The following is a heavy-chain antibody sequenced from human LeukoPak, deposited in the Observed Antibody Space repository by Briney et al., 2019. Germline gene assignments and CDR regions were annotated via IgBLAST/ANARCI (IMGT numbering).Heavy chain of an antibody. J-gene: IGHJ4*02. CDR1: GFTFDDYG. Sequence: GGSLRLSCAASGFTFDDYGMSWVRQAPGKGLEWVSGINWNGGSTGYAGSVKGRFTISRDNAKNSLYLQMNSLRAEDTALYYCARFSTAGYFDYWGQGTLVTVSS. CDR3: ARFSTAGYFDY. CDR2: INWNGGST. V-gene: IGHV3-20*04. D-gene: IGHD6-19*01.